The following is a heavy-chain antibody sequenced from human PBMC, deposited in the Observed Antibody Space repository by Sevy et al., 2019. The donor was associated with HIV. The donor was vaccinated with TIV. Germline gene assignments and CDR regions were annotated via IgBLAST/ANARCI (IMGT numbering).Heavy chain of an antibody. J-gene: IGHJ4*02. Sequence: GGSLRLSCAASGFTFSKYSMSWVRQPPGKGLEWVSTLSFGCGEINYADSVKGRITISRDNSESSVYLQMNNLRPEDTAVYYCAREGCTKPHDYWGQGTLVTVSS. D-gene: IGHD2-8*01. CDR2: LSFGCGEI. V-gene: IGHV3-23*01. CDR3: AREGCTKPHDY. CDR1: GFTFSKYS.